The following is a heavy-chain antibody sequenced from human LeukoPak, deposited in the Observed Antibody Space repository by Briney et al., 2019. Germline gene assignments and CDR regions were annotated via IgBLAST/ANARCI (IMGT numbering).Heavy chain of an antibody. J-gene: IGHJ4*02. CDR1: GLKFGDYG. CDR3: ARDLSATWYSLAY. V-gene: IGHV3-20*04. D-gene: IGHD2-15*01. CDR2: INWDGENT. Sequence: PGGSLRLSCSGSGLKFGDYGLSWGRQAPGKGLEWVSGINWDGENTAYADSVKGRFTISRDNAENALYLQMDSLRAEDTALYYCARDLSATWYSLAYWGRGTLVTVSS.